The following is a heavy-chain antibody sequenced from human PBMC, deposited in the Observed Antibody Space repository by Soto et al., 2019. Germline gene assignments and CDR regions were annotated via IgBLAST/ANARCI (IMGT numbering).Heavy chain of an antibody. J-gene: IGHJ3*02. CDR2: IYYSGTT. D-gene: IGHD5-12*01. V-gene: IGHV4-31*03. Sequence: QVQLQESGPGLVKPSQTLSLTCTVSGGSISSGGYYWSWIRQNPGKGLEWIGYIYYSGTTNYNPSLKSRLTISVDTSKNPFSLKLNSMTAAATAVYYCARDESATDAFDIWGQGTMVTVSS. CDR3: ARDESATDAFDI. CDR1: GGSISSGGYY.